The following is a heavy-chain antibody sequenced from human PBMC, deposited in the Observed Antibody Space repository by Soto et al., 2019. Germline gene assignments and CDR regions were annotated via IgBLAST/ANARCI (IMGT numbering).Heavy chain of an antibody. CDR1: GGSISSGDYY. Sequence: QVQLQESGPGLVKPSQTLSLTCTVSGGSISSGDYYWSWIRQPPGKGLEWIGYIYYSGSTYYNPSLKSRVTISVDTSKNQFSLKLSSVTAADTAVYYCARDRWAIGAAAGGYYYYYGMDVWGQGTTVTVSS. J-gene: IGHJ6*02. CDR3: ARDRWAIGAAAGGYYYYYGMDV. V-gene: IGHV4-30-4*01. CDR2: IYYSGST. D-gene: IGHD6-13*01.